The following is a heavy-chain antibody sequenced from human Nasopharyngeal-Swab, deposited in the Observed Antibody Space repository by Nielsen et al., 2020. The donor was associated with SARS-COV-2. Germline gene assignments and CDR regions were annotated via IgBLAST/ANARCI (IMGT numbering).Heavy chain of an antibody. CDR3: ARDLGGYPDY. V-gene: IGHV3-30-3*01. CDR2: ISYDGSNK. D-gene: IGHD3-22*01. Sequence: GGSLRLSCASSGFTFSSYAMHWVRQAPGKGLEWVAVISYDGSNKYYADSVKGRFTISRDNSKNTLYLQMNSLRAEDTAVYYCARDLGGYPDYWDQGTLVTVSS. CDR1: GFTFSSYA. J-gene: IGHJ4*02.